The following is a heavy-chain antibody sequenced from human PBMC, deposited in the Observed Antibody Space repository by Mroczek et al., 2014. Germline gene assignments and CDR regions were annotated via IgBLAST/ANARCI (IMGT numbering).Heavy chain of an antibody. J-gene: IGHJ3*02. CDR3: ATAMVRGWNYLGPHDAFDI. CDR2: IYYSGST. Sequence: QVQLVQSGPGLVKPSQTLSLTCTVSGGSISSGGYYWSWIRQHPGKGLEWIGYIYYSGSTYYNPSLKSRVTISVDTSKNQFSLKLSSVTAADTAVYYCATAMVRGWNYLGPHDAFDIWGQGTMVTVSS. D-gene: IGHD1-7*01. V-gene: IGHV4-31*03. CDR1: GGSISSGGYY.